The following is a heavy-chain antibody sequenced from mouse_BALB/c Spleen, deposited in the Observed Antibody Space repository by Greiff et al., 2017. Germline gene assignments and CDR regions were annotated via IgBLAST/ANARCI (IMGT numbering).Heavy chain of an antibody. V-gene: IGHV14-4*02. Sequence: EVQLVESGAELVRSGASVKLSCTASGFNIKDYYMHWVKQRPEQGLEWIGWIDPENGDTEYAPKFQGKATMTADTSSNTAYLQLSSLTSEDTAVYYCNALYYGRNYAMDYWGQGTSVTVSS. D-gene: IGHD2-1*01. CDR3: NALYYGRNYAMDY. J-gene: IGHJ4*01. CDR2: IDPENGDT. CDR1: GFNIKDYY.